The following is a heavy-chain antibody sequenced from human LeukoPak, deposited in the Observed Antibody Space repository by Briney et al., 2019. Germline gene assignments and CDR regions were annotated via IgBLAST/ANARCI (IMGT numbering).Heavy chain of an antibody. J-gene: IGHJ6*03. CDR1: GYSVSSGYY. CDR3: ARARRTYCSSTSCPKMLYYYYYMDV. V-gene: IGHV4-38-2*02. D-gene: IGHD2-2*01. Sequence: PSETLSLTCTVSGYSVSSGYYWGWIRQPPGKGLEWIGSIYHTGSTYYNPSLKSRVTISVDTSKNQFSLKLSSVTAADTAVYYCARARRTYCSSTSCPKMLYYYYYMDVWGKGTTVTVSS. CDR2: IYHTGST.